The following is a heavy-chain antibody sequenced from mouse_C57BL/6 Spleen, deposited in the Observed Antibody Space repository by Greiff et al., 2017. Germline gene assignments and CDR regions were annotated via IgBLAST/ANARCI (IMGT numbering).Heavy chain of an antibody. CDR1: GYTFTSYW. CDR3: AKEGVYYGNYVGDY. D-gene: IGHD2-1*01. V-gene: IGHV1-64*01. J-gene: IGHJ2*01. Sequence: VQLQQPGAELVKPGASVKLSCKASGYTFTSYWMHWVKQRPGQGLEWIGMIHPSSGSTNYNEKFKSKATLTVDKSSSTAYMQLSSLTSEDSAVYYCAKEGVYYGNYVGDYWGQGTTLTVSS. CDR2: IHPSSGST.